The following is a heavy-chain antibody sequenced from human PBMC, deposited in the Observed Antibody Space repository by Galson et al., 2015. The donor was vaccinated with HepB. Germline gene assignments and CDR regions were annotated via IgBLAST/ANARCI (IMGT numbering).Heavy chain of an antibody. CDR2: INHSGSP. D-gene: IGHD3-3*01. J-gene: IGHJ4*02. CDR3: ARYFRSGYYSLDY. Sequence: SETLSLTCAVNGGSLSGYYWSWIRQTQGKGLEWIGEINHSGSPNYNPSLKRRVTISIDTSKNQFSLKLNSVTAADTAVYYCARYFRSGYYSLDYWGQGTRVTVSS. V-gene: IGHV4-34*01. CDR1: GGSLSGYY.